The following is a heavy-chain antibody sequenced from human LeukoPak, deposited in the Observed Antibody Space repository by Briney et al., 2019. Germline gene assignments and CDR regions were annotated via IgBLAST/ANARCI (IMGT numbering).Heavy chain of an antibody. CDR3: TKGTTRRVPAARIDS. CDR1: GFIFDDFS. D-gene: IGHD6-13*01. Sequence: PGRSLRLSCAASGFIFDDFSMFWVRQAPGKGLEWVSSITWHGRSTAYADSVRGRFSISRDNARDSLYLQMNSLRPEDTAFYYCTKGTTRRVPAARIDSWGQGTLVTVSS. J-gene: IGHJ4*02. V-gene: IGHV3-9*01. CDR2: ITWHGRST.